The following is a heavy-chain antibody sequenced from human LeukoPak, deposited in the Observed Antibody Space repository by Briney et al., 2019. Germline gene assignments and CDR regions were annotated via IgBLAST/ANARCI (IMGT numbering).Heavy chain of an antibody. CDR2: INNDGSRT. J-gene: IGHJ3*01. Sequence: GGSLRLSCAASGFTFSTYWMHWVRQVPGKGLVWVSRINNDGSRTTYADSVKGRFTISRDNAKNTLYLHMNSLRPEDTAVYYCAKESKGSESSFDLWGQGTMVTVSS. CDR1: GFTFSTYW. CDR3: AKESKGSESSFDL. V-gene: IGHV3-74*01. D-gene: IGHD3-10*01.